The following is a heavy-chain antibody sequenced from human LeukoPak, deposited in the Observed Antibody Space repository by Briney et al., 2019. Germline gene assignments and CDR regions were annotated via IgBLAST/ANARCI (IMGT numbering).Heavy chain of an antibody. D-gene: IGHD3-22*01. V-gene: IGHV3-11*01. Sequence: GGSLRLSCAASGFTFSDSFMNWIRQAPGKGLEWLSYISHSGSNLDYAESVRGRFTISRDNANHSLYLQINSLRAKDTAVYYCARGDSSGAPDYWGQGTLVTVSS. CDR2: ISHSGSNL. CDR1: GFTFSDSF. CDR3: ARGDSSGAPDY. J-gene: IGHJ4*02.